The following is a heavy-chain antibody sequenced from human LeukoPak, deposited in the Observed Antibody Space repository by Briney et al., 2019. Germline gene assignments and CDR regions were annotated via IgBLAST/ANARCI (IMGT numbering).Heavy chain of an antibody. J-gene: IGHJ6*03. CDR2: IIPIFGTA. CDR1: GYTFTSYG. CDR3: ARGATAGRFSLRPTGAYYMDV. D-gene: IGHD6-13*01. Sequence: SVKVSCKASGYTFTSYGISWVPQAPGQGLEWMGGIIPIFGTANYAQKFQGRVTITADKSTSTAYMELSSLRSEDTAVYYCARGATAGRFSLRPTGAYYMDVWGKGTTVTVSS. V-gene: IGHV1-69*06.